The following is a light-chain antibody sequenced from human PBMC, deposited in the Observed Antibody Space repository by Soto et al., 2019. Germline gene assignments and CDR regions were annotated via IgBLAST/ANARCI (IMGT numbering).Light chain of an antibody. J-gene: IGLJ1*01. CDR2: DVS. Sequence: QSVLNQAASGSGVPGESLSISCTGNSSDVGGYNYVSWYQQHPGKAPKLMIYDVSNRPSGVSNRFSGSKSGNTASLTISGLQAEDEADYYCSSYTSSSTYVFGTGTKVTVL. CDR3: SSYTSSSTYV. V-gene: IGLV2-14*01. CDR1: SSDVGGYNY.